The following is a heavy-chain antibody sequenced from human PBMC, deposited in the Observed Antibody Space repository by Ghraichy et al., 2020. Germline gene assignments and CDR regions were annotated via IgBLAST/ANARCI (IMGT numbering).Heavy chain of an antibody. V-gene: IGHV4-4*07. Sequence: SETLSLTCTVSGGSISSYYWSWIRQPAGKGLEWIGRIYTSGSTNYNPSLKSRVTMSVDTSKNQFSLKLSSVTAADTAVYYCARDWVVMYSSGWYSPTRGTRNWFDPWGQGTLVTVSS. CDR1: GGSISSYY. D-gene: IGHD6-19*01. CDR3: ARDWVVMYSSGWYSPTRGTRNWFDP. CDR2: IYTSGST. J-gene: IGHJ5*02.